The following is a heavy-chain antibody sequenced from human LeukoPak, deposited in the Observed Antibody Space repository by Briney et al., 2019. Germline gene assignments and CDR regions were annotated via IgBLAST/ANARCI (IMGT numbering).Heavy chain of an antibody. CDR2: IWYDGTNK. CDR1: GFTFSSYA. D-gene: IGHD4-11*01. V-gene: IGHV3-33*01. Sequence: GGSLRLSCAASGFTFSSYAMHWVRQAPGKGLEWVAVIWYDGTNKYYADSVKGRFTISRDNSKNTLYLQMNSLRAEDTAVYYCARDWGTYSNHLVSHWGQGTLVTVSS. J-gene: IGHJ4*02. CDR3: ARDWGTYSNHLVSH.